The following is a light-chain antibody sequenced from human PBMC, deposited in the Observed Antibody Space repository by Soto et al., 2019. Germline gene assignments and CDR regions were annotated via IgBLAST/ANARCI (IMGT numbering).Light chain of an antibody. CDR1: QSVSSN. J-gene: IGKJ1*01. V-gene: IGKV3D-11*02. Sequence: EIVLTQSPATLSLSPGERAPLACRASQSVSSNLAWYQQKPGQAPRLLIYGASNRSNGAPARFSGSGSCTNDSLPISSREPEDFAVYYYHQRNNCHWTFGQGTKVDI. CDR2: GAS. CDR3: HQRNNCHWT.